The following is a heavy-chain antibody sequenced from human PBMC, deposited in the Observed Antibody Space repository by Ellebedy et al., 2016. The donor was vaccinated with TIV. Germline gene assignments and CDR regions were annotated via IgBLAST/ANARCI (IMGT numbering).Heavy chain of an antibody. J-gene: IGHJ3*01. D-gene: IGHD6-25*01. CDR2: ITESGGNT. CDR1: GLTFSSYA. Sequence: PGGSLRLSCAASGLTFSSYAMSWVRQAPGKGLEWVASITESGGNTYYADYVKGRFTISRDKSKDTLFLQMNSLRAEDTAIYFCAREPGGVEPAFDVWGQGTMVTVSS. V-gene: IGHV3-23*01. CDR3: AREPGGVEPAFDV.